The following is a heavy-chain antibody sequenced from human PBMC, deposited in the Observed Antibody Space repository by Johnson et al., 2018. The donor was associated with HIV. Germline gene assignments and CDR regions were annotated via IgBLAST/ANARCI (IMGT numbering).Heavy chain of an antibody. J-gene: IGHJ3*02. CDR2: IKSKTDGGTT. CDR3: TSYSSGWPGGAFDI. CDR1: GFSVTNTY. Sequence: MQLVESGGGLVQPGGSLSLSCGASGFSVTNTYMNWVRQAPGKGLEWVGRIKSKTDGGTTDYAAPVKGRFTISRDDSKNTLYLQMNSLKTEDTAVYYCTSYSSGWPGGAFDIWGQGTMVTVSS. D-gene: IGHD6-19*01. V-gene: IGHV3-15*01.